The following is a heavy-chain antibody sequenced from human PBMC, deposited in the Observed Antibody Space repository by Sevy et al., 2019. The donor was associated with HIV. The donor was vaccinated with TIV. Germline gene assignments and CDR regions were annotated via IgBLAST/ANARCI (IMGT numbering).Heavy chain of an antibody. V-gene: IGHV4-61*01. D-gene: IGHD4-17*01. CDR2: LFYSGST. Sequence: SETLSLTCTVSGGSVSTDSYYWSWIRQPPGKGLEWIGYLFYSGSTNYNPSLKSRVTISLDTSKNQFSLKLSSVTAAETAVYYCARCGSPYGDYATGSFDYWGQVALVTVSS. CDR1: GGSVSTDSYY. J-gene: IGHJ4*02. CDR3: ARCGSPYGDYATGSFDY.